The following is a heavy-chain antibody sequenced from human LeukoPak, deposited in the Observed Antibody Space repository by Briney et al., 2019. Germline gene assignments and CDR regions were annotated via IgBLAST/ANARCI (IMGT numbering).Heavy chain of an antibody. Sequence: SVKVSCKASGGTFSSYAISWVRQAPGQGLEWMGRIIPILGIANYAQKFQGRVTITADKSTSTAYMELSSLRSEDTAMYYCARDPGYSSGWYEVDYWGQGTLVTVSS. J-gene: IGHJ4*02. CDR1: GGTFSSYA. CDR2: IIPILGIA. CDR3: ARDPGYSSGWYEVDY. V-gene: IGHV1-69*04. D-gene: IGHD6-19*01.